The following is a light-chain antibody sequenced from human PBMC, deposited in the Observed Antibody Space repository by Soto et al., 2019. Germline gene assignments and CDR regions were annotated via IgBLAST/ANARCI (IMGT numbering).Light chain of an antibody. CDR3: QQYDSSPRT. CDR2: GAS. V-gene: IGKV3-20*01. J-gene: IGKJ1*01. CDR1: QSVSSRS. Sequence: IVMTRSKATLSVSPGERATLSCRASQSVSSRSLAWYQQKPGQAPRLLISGASSRAADIPDRFSGSGSGTDFTLTINRLEPEDFAVYYCQQYDSSPRTFGQGTMVDIK.